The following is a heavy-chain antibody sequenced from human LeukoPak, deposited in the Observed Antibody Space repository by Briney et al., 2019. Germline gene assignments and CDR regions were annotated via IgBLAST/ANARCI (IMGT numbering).Heavy chain of an antibody. Sequence: ASVKVSCKASGYTFTSYGISWVRQAPGQGLEWMGWISAYNGNTNYAQKLQGRVTMTTDTSTSTAYMELRSLRSDDTAVYYCAREVYCSSTSCYKGYYYGMDVWGQGTTVTVPS. CDR2: ISAYNGNT. CDR3: AREVYCSSTSCYKGYYYGMDV. V-gene: IGHV1-18*01. CDR1: GYTFTSYG. D-gene: IGHD2-2*02. J-gene: IGHJ6*02.